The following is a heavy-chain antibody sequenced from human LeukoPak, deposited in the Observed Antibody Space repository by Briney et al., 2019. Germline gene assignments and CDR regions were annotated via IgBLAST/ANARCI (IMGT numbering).Heavy chain of an antibody. J-gene: IGHJ2*01. Sequence: SETLSLTCAVYGGSFSGFYWSWIRQPPGKGLEWIGEINHSGSTNYNPSLKTRVTISVDTSKNQFSLKLSSVTAADTAVYYCARHQGVVDLWGRGSLVTVSS. CDR2: INHSGST. V-gene: IGHV4-34*01. CDR1: GGSFSGFY. D-gene: IGHD3-3*01. CDR3: ARHQGVVDL.